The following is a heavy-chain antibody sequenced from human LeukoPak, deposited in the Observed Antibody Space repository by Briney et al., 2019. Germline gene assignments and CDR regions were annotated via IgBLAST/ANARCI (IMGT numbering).Heavy chain of an antibody. V-gene: IGHV3-74*01. Sequence: GSLRLSCAASGFTFSSYWMHWVRQAPGKGLVWVSRINSDGSSTSYADSVKGRFTISRDNAKNTLYLQMNSLRAEDTAVHYCARVRYGDYVRYFDYWGQGTLVTVSS. CDR1: GFTFSSYW. J-gene: IGHJ4*02. CDR3: ARVRYGDYVRYFDY. D-gene: IGHD4-17*01. CDR2: INSDGSST.